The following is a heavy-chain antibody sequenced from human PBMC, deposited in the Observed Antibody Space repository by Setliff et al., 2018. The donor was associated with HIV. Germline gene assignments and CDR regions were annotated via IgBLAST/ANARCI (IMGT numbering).Heavy chain of an antibody. CDR2: ISAYNGKT. CDR3: VSRSRHMVRGYYFDY. Sequence: ASVKVSCKASGFPFSSYGISWVRQAPGQGLEWMGWISAYNGKTEYAQNFQGRVTMTTDTSTSTAYMELRSLRSDDTAVYYCVSRSRHMVRGYYFDYWGQGALVTVSS. V-gene: IGHV1-18*01. J-gene: IGHJ4*02. D-gene: IGHD3-10*01. CDR1: GFPFSSYG.